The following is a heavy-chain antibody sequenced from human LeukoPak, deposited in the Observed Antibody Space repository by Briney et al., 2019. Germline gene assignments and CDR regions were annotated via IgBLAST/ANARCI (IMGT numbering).Heavy chain of an antibody. J-gene: IGHJ4*02. CDR3: AREDDIVVVPAAMNYFDY. Sequence: ASVKVSCKVSGYTLTELSMHWVRQAPGKGLEWMGGFDPEDGETIYAQKFQGRVTITADKSTSTAYMELSSLRSEDTAVYYCAREDDIVVVPAAMNYFDYWGQGTLVTVSS. CDR1: GYTLTELS. V-gene: IGHV1-24*01. D-gene: IGHD2-2*01. CDR2: FDPEDGET.